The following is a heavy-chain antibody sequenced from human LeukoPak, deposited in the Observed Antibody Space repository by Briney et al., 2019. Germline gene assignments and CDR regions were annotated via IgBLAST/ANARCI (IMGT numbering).Heavy chain of an antibody. CDR2: ISWNSGSI. CDR3: AKARVIAAAGTDFDY. CDR1: GFTFDDYA. D-gene: IGHD6-13*01. J-gene: IGHJ4*02. Sequence: PGRSLRLSCAASGFTFDDYAMHWVRQAPGKGLEWVSGISWNSGSIGYADSVKGRFTISRDNAKNSLYLQMNSLRAEDTALYYCAKARVIAAAGTDFDYWGQGTLVTVSS. V-gene: IGHV3-9*01.